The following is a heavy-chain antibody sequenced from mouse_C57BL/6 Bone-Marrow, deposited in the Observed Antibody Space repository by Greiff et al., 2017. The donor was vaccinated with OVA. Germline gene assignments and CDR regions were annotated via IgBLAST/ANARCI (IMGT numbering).Heavy chain of an antibody. D-gene: IGHD3-1*01. CDR1: GYTFTSYW. V-gene: IGHV1-50*01. CDR3: ARVGGSAY. J-gene: IGHJ3*01. Sequence: VQLQQPGAELVKPGASVKLSCKASGYTFTSYWMQWVKQRPGQGLEWIGEIDPSDSYTNYNQKFKGKATLTVDTSSSTAYMQLSSLTSEDSAVYYCARVGGSAYWGQGTLVTVSA. CDR2: IDPSDSYT.